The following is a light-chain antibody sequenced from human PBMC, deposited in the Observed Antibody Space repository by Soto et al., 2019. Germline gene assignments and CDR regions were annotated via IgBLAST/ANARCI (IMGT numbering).Light chain of an antibody. Sequence: QSVLTQPPSVSGAPGQRVTISCTVSSSNIGAGYDVHWYQQLPGKAPKLLIYGNDNRPSGVPERFSGSKSGTSASLAITGLRADDEADYYCQSYGSSPSANFVFGTGTKVTVL. J-gene: IGLJ1*01. CDR2: GND. V-gene: IGLV1-40*01. CDR3: QSYGSSPSANFV. CDR1: SSNIGAGYD.